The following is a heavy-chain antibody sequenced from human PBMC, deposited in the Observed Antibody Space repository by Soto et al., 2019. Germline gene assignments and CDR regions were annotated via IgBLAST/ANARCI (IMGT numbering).Heavy chain of an antibody. V-gene: IGHV3-9*01. CDR3: AKDNSRGIAVAGYFDY. CDR2: ISWNSGSI. Sequence: SGGSLRLSCAASGFTFDDYAMHWVRQAPGKGLEWVSGISWNSGSIGYADSVKGRFTISRDNAKNSLYLQMNSLRAEDTALYYCAKDNSRGIAVAGYFDYWGQGTLVTVSS. D-gene: IGHD6-19*01. J-gene: IGHJ4*02. CDR1: GFTFDDYA.